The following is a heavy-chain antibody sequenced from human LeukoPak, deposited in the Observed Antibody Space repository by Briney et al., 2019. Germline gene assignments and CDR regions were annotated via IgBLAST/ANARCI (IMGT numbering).Heavy chain of an antibody. Sequence: GGSLRLSCAASGFTFSTYGMSWVRQAPGKGLEWVSALSGSGSSTYYADAVKGWFTISRDNSKDTLYLQMISLRAEDTAIYYCAKGRHYDFWSGYSRAFDYWGQGTLVTVSS. V-gene: IGHV3-23*01. CDR2: LSGSGSST. J-gene: IGHJ4*02. CDR1: GFTFSTYG. CDR3: AKGRHYDFWSGYSRAFDY. D-gene: IGHD3-3*01.